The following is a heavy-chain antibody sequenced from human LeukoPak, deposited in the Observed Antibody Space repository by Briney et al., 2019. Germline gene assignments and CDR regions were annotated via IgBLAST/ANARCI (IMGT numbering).Heavy chain of an antibody. V-gene: IGHV3-23*01. CDR3: AKVLPPRGGRSGWYETNDY. CDR2: ISVNGGA. J-gene: IGHJ4*02. Sequence: GGSLRLSCAASGFTFNSFVMSWVRQAPGKGLKWVSSISVNGGASYADSVKGRFTISRDNSKNALYLQMSSLRADDTAVYYCAKVLPPRGGRSGWYETNDYWGQGTLVTVSS. D-gene: IGHD6-19*01. CDR1: GFTFNSFV.